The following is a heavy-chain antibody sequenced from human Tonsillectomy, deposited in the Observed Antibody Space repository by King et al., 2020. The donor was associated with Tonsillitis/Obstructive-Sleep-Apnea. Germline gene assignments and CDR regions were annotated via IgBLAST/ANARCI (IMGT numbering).Heavy chain of an antibody. CDR3: ARDGRGHCHHYYYCLDV. Sequence: VQLVESGGGVVQPGKSLRLSCAASGFTFSSYAMHWVRQAPGKGLEWVAVISFDGNNKNYADSVKGRFTISRDNSKNTLYLQMNSLRAGDTAVYYCARDGRGHCHHYYYCLDVWGKGTTVTVSS. CDR1: GFTFSSYA. V-gene: IGHV3-30*04. D-gene: IGHD3-10*01. CDR2: ISFDGNNK. J-gene: IGHJ6*03.